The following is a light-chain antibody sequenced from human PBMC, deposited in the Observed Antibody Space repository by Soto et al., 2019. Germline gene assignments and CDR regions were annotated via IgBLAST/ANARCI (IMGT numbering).Light chain of an antibody. V-gene: IGLV2-14*01. CDR2: DVD. CDR1: SSDVGGYNY. Sequence: QSALTQPASVSGSPGQSITISCTGSSSDVGGYNYVSWYQQHPGKAPKLMIYDVDNRPSGISNRFSGSKSGNTASLTISGLQAEGDADYYCSSFSSSGILFGGGTKLTVL. J-gene: IGLJ2*01. CDR3: SSFSSSGIL.